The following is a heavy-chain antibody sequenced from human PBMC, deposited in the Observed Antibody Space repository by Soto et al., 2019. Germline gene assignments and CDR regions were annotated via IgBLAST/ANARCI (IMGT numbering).Heavy chain of an antibody. CDR1: GFTFSSYS. Sequence: EVQLVESGGGLVKPGGSLRLSCAASGFTFSSYSMNWVRQAAGKGLEWVSSISSSSSYIYYADSVKGRFTISRDNAKNSLYLQMNSPRAEDTAVYYCARDLYSSSARYFDYWGQGTLVTVSS. V-gene: IGHV3-21*01. J-gene: IGHJ4*02. D-gene: IGHD6-6*01. CDR2: ISSSSSYI. CDR3: ARDLYSSSARYFDY.